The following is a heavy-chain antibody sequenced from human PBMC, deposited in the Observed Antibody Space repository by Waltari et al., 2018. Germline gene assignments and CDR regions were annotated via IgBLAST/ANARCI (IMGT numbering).Heavy chain of an antibody. D-gene: IGHD6-13*01. CDR2: INAGNGNT. CDR3: ARVEEQPAVYYGMDV. V-gene: IGHV1-3*01. Sequence: QVQLVQSGAEVKKPGASVKVSCKVSGSTLTELSMHWARQAPGKGLEWMGWINAGNGNTKYSQKFQGRVTITRDTSASTAYMELSSLRSEDTAVYYCARVEEQPAVYYGMDVWGQGTTVTVSS. CDR1: GSTLTELS. J-gene: IGHJ6*02.